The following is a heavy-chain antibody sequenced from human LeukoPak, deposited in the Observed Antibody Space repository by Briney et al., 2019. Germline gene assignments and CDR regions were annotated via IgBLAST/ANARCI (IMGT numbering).Heavy chain of an antibody. J-gene: IGHJ3*01. V-gene: IGHV3-74*01. D-gene: IGHD1-26*01. CDR2: IYSDGSRT. CDR1: ESTFSTYA. Sequence: PGGSLRLSCAASESTFSTYAMNWVRQAPGKGLVWVSRIYSDGSRTNYADSVKGRFTISGDNAKNTLYLQMNSLGAEDTAVYYCARSGRGCAFDLWGQGTMVTVSS. CDR3: ARSGRGCAFDL.